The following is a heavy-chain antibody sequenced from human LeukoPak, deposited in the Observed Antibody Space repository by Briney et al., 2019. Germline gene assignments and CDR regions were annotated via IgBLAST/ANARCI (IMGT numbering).Heavy chain of an antibody. Sequence: RPGGSLRLTCAASGFTFDDYGMSWVRQAPGKGLEWVSGINWNGGSTGYVDSVKGRFTISRDNAKNSLYLQMNSLRAEDTALYYCAKMGEAYYYYYYMDVWGKGTTVTISS. CDR2: INWNGGST. J-gene: IGHJ6*03. CDR1: GFTFDDYG. D-gene: IGHD3-16*01. V-gene: IGHV3-20*04. CDR3: AKMGEAYYYYYYMDV.